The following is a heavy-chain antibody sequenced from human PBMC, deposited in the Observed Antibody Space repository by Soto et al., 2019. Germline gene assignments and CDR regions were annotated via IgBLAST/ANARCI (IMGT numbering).Heavy chain of an antibody. D-gene: IGHD1-26*01. CDR3: AKDEGVGGTLGLFDY. V-gene: IGHV3-30*18. Sequence: QVQLVESGGGAVQPGGSLRLSCVASGFDFTYYAMHWVRQAPGKGLESVTVMSSDGSKIHHTDSVKGRFTISRDNSKNTLYLQMNSLRKEDTAVCFCAKDEGVGGTLGLFDYWGQGTLVSVSS. CDR1: GFDFTYYA. CDR2: MSSDGSKI. J-gene: IGHJ4*02.